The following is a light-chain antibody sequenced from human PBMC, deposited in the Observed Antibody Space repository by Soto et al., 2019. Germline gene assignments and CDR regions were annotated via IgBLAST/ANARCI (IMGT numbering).Light chain of an antibody. CDR1: QSVSSSY. J-gene: IGKJ1*01. CDR2: GVY. Sequence: EIVLTQSPGTLSLSPGERATLSCRASQSVSSSYLAWYQQKPGQAPRLLIYGVYTRAPGIPARFSGSGSGTEFTLTISSLQSEDFAMYHCQQYGDSPPTFGQGTKVDIK. CDR3: QQYGDSPPT. V-gene: IGKV3-20*01.